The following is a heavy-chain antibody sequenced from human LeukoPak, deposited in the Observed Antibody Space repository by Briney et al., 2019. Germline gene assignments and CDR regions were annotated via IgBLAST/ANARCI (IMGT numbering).Heavy chain of an antibody. CDR1: GYTFTGYY. CDR2: INPNSGGT. V-gene: IGHV1-2*02. D-gene: IGHD2-8*01. Sequence: ASVKVSCKASGYTFTGYYMHWVRQAAGQGLEWMGWINPNSGGTNYAQKFQGRVTMTRDTSISTAYMELSRLRSDDTAVYYCARGSPSGCTNGVCYSSGPNWFDPWGQGTLVTVSS. J-gene: IGHJ5*02. CDR3: ARGSPSGCTNGVCYSSGPNWFDP.